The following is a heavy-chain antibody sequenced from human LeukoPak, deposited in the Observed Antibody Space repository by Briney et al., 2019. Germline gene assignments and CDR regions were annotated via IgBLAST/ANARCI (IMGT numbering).Heavy chain of an antibody. CDR3: ARGPDSSGYYDAFDI. D-gene: IGHD3-22*01. V-gene: IGHV3-20*04. Sequence: PGGSLRLSCAASGFTFDDYGMSWVRQAPGKGLEWVSGINWNGGSTGYADSVKGRFTISRDNAKNSLYLQMNSLRAEDTALYYCARGPDSSGYYDAFDIWGQGTMVTVSS. J-gene: IGHJ3*02. CDR2: INWNGGST. CDR1: GFTFDDYG.